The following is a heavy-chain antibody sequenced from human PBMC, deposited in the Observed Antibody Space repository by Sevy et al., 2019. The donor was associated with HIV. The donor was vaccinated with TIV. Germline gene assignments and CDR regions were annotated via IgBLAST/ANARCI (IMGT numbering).Heavy chain of an antibody. J-gene: IGHJ4*02. V-gene: IGHV3-23*01. CDR1: GFTFSSYA. Sequence: GGSLRLSCAASGFTFSSYAMSWVRQAPGKGLEWVSAISGSGGSTYYADSVKGRFTISRDNSKNTLYLQMNSLRAEDTAVYYCAKDPSLVVISQGYFDYWGQGTLVTVSS. CDR2: ISGSGGST. D-gene: IGHD3-22*01. CDR3: AKDPSLVVISQGYFDY.